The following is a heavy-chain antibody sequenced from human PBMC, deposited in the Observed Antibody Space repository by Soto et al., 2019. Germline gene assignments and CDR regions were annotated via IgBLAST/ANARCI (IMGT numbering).Heavy chain of an antibody. D-gene: IGHD6-13*01. CDR2: IYYSGST. V-gene: IGHV4-59*01. J-gene: IGHJ4*02. Sequence: QVQLQESGPGLVKPSETLSLTCTVSGGPISSYYWCWIRQPPGKGLEWIGYIYYSGSTNYNPSLKSRVTISVDTSKNQFSLKLSSVTAADTAVYYCAREVAAADLDYWGQGTLVTVSS. CDR1: GGPISSYY. CDR3: AREVAAADLDY.